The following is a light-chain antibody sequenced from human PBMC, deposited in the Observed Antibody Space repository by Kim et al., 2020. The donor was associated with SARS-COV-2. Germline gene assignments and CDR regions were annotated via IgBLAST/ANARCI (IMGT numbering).Light chain of an antibody. Sequence: ETVLTQSPATLSVSPGERATLSCRASQSVTSNLAWYQQKPGQAPSLLIYAASTRATGIPARFSGSGSGTEFTLTISSLQSEDFAVYYCQQYNNWPPYTFGQGTKLEI. CDR1: QSVTSN. V-gene: IGKV3D-15*01. CDR3: QQYNNWPPYT. J-gene: IGKJ2*01. CDR2: AAS.